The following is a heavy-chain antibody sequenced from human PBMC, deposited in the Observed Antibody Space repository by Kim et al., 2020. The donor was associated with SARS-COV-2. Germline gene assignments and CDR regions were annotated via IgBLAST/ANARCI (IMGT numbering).Heavy chain of an antibody. J-gene: IGHJ5*02. CDR3: AREGLAMIVVVSNGNWFDP. Sequence: ASVKVSCKASGYTFTGYYMHWVRQAPGQGLEWMGWINPNSGGTNYAQKFQGRVTMTRDTSISTAYMELSRLRSDDTAVYYCAREGLAMIVVVSNGNWFDPWGQGTLVTVSS. CDR1: GYTFTGYY. CDR2: INPNSGGT. D-gene: IGHD3-22*01. V-gene: IGHV1-2*02.